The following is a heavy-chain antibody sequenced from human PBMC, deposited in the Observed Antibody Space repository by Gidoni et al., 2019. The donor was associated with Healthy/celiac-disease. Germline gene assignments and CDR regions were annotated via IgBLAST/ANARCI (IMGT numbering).Heavy chain of an antibody. CDR2: TYYRSKWYN. CDR3: ARDTPSGIPRGYFDY. J-gene: IGHJ4*02. Sequence: QVQLQQSGPGLVKPSQPRSLTFPIHGDRVSRYSFAWKWIRQSPSRGLEWLGWTYYRSKWYNEYAVAVKSRITINPDTSKNQFSLQLNSVTPEDTAVYYCARDTPSGIPRGYFDYWGQGTLVTVSS. CDR1: GDRVSRYSFA. D-gene: IGHD1-1*01. V-gene: IGHV6-1*01.